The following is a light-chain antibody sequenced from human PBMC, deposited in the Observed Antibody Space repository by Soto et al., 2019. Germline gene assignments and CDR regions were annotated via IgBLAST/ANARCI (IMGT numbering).Light chain of an antibody. V-gene: IGLV3-21*04. J-gene: IGLJ2*01. Sequence: SYELTQPPSVSVAPGKTATITCGESNIGTNSVHWYQQKPGQAPLLVIYYDSDRPSGIPERFSGSNSGNTATLTISRVEAGDEADYYCQVWDTGSDRVVFGGGTKVTVI. CDR2: YDS. CDR1: NIGTNS. CDR3: QVWDTGSDRVV.